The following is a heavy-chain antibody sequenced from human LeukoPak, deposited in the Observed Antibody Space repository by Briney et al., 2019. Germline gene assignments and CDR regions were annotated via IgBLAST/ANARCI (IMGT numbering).Heavy chain of an antibody. Sequence: GGSLRLSCAASGFTVSSNYMSWVRQAPGKGLEWVSVIYSGGSTYYADSVKGRFTISRDNSKNTLYLQMNSLRAEDTAVYYCARDRYYYYGMDVWGQGTTVTVSS. CDR3: ARDRYYYYGMDV. CDR2: IYSGGST. CDR1: GFTVSSNY. V-gene: IGHV3-53*01. J-gene: IGHJ6*02.